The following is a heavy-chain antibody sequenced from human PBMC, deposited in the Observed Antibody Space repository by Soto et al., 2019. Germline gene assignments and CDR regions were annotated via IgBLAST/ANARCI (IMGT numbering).Heavy chain of an antibody. CDR2: INAGSGNT. J-gene: IGHJ6*03. Sequence: ASVKVSCKASGYTFTSYAMNWVRQAPGQWLEWMGWINAGSGNTNYSQKVQGRVTITRDTSASTAYMELSSLRSDDTAVYYCARGPPFRAYYYYFSVWGKGTTVTVSS. D-gene: IGHD3-16*01. CDR3: ARGPPFRAYYYYFSV. CDR1: GYTFTSYA. V-gene: IGHV1-3*01.